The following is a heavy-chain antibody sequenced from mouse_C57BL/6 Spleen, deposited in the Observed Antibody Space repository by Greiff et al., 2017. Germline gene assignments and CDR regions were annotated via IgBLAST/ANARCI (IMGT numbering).Heavy chain of an antibody. Sequence: EVQLQQSGPGMVKPSQSLSLTCTVTGYSITSGYDWHWIRHFPGNKLEWMGYISYSGSTNYNPSLKSRISITHDTSKNHFFLKLNSVTTEDTATYYCAREDGNQGYFDDWGQGTTLTVSS. CDR2: ISYSGST. CDR1: GYSITSGYD. D-gene: IGHD2-1*01. CDR3: AREDGNQGYFDD. V-gene: IGHV3-1*01. J-gene: IGHJ2*01.